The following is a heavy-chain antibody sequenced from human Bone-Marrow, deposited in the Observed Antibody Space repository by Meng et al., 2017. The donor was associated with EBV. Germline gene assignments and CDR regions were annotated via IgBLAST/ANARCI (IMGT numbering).Heavy chain of an antibody. J-gene: IGHJ5*02. Sequence: QLQLQESGPRLVKPSETLSLTCAVPXGSISSSNWWSWVRQPPGKGLEWIGEIYHSGSTNYNPSLKSRVTISVDKSKNQFSLKLSSVTAADTAVYYCARRSITMVRGVDDWFDPWGQGTLVTVSS. CDR1: XGSISSSNW. CDR3: ARRSITMVRGVDDWFDP. V-gene: IGHV4-4*02. CDR2: IYHSGST. D-gene: IGHD3-10*01.